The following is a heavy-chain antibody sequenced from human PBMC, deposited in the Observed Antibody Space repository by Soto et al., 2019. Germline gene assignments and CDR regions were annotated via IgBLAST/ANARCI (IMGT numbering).Heavy chain of an antibody. CDR2: IWYDGSNK. CDR1: GFTFSSYG. J-gene: IGHJ6*03. Sequence: QVQLVESGGGVVQPGRSLRLSGAASGFTFSSYGMHWVRQAPGKGLEWVAVIWYDGSNKYYADSVKGRFTISRDNSKNTLYLQMNSLRAEDTAVYYCARDVVLYCSGGSCYDGLYYYYYMDVWGKGTTVTVSS. CDR3: ARDVVLYCSGGSCYDGLYYYYYMDV. V-gene: IGHV3-33*01. D-gene: IGHD2-15*01.